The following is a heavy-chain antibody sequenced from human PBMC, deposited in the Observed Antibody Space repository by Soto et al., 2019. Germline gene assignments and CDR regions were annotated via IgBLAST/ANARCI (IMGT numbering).Heavy chain of an antibody. CDR1: GFTFSSYA. Sequence: EVQLLESGGCLVQPGGSLRLSCAASGFTFSSYAMSWVRQAPGKGLEWVSAISGSGGSTYYADSVKGRFTISRDNSKNTLYLQMNSLRAEDTAVYDCAKGGGGGYYYYYGMDVWGQGTTVTVSS. J-gene: IGHJ6*02. V-gene: IGHV3-23*01. D-gene: IGHD3-16*01. CDR3: AKGGGGGYYYYYGMDV. CDR2: ISGSGGST.